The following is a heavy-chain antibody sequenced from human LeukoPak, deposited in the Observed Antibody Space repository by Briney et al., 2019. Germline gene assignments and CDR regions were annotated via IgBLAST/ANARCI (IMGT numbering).Heavy chain of an antibody. CDR3: AREPGSTWTSYYYSGLDV. Sequence: PGGSLRLSCAASGFTFSSYAMSWVRQAPGKGLEWVSGISGGGGGTFYADSVKGRFTISRDNSKNTLYLEMNRLRPEDTAVYYCAREPGSTWTSYYYSGLDVWGQGTTVTVSS. D-gene: IGHD6-13*01. CDR1: GFTFSSYA. CDR2: ISGGGGGT. J-gene: IGHJ6*02. V-gene: IGHV3-23*01.